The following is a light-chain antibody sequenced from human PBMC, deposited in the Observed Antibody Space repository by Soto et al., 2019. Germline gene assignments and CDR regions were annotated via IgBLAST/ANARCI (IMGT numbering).Light chain of an antibody. CDR1: SSDVGGYNF. CDR2: DVS. CDR3: SSCTSINTHV. Sequence: QSALTQPASVSGSPGQSITISCTGTSSDVGGYNFVSWYQQHPGKAPKLIISDVSNRPSGVSTRFSGSKSGNTASLTISGLQAEDEADYYCSSCTSINTHVFGTGTQLTVL. J-gene: IGLJ1*01. V-gene: IGLV2-14*01.